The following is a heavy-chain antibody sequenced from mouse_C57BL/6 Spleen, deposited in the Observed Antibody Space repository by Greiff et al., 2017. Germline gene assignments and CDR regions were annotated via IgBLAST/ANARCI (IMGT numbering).Heavy chain of an antibody. V-gene: IGHV1-54*01. CDR2: INPGSGGT. D-gene: IGHD1-1*01. J-gene: IGHJ1*03. Sequence: QVQLQQSGAELVRPGNSVKVSCKASGYAFTNYSIEWVQQRPGQGLEWIGVINPGSGGTNYNEKFKGKATLTADNSSSTAYMLLSSLTSADSTVYCCARNYGSPYWYFDVWGTGTTVTVSS. CDR3: ARNYGSPYWYFDV. CDR1: GYAFTNYS.